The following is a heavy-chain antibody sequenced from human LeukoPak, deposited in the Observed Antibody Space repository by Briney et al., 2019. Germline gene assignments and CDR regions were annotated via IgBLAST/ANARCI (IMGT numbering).Heavy chain of an antibody. Sequence: GGALQISRQGSGSIATIYSIGWVRQMPGKGLEWMGIIYPGDSDTRYSPSFQGQVTISADKSISTAYLQWSSLKASDTAMYYCARRKGSGFVPLDYWGQGTLVTVSS. J-gene: IGHJ4*02. CDR3: ARRKGSGFVPLDY. CDR2: IYPGDSDT. D-gene: IGHD6-19*01. CDR1: GSIATIYS. V-gene: IGHV5-51*01.